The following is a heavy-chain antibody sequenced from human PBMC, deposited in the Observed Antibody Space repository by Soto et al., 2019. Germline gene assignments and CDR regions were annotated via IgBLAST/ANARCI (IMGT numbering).Heavy chain of an antibody. Sequence: EVQLVESGGGLVQPGGSLRLSCVASGFTSSSDWMHWVRQAPGKGLVWVSRINRDGSSRGYADSVKGRFTISRDNAKNTLYLQVNSLRAEDTAVYYCTRPWGYWGQGTRVTVSS. CDR3: TRPWGY. V-gene: IGHV3-74*01. CDR1: GFTSSSDW. CDR2: INRDGSSR. J-gene: IGHJ4*02. D-gene: IGHD1-26*01.